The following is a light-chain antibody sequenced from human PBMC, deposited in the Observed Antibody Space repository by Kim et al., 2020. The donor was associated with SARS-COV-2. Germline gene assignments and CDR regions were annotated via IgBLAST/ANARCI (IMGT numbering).Light chain of an antibody. CDR1: HDISSF. CDR3: HRYISAPWT. CDR2: DAS. Sequence: DIQMTQSPSSLSASIGDTVTITCRSSHDISSFLAWYQEKPGKAPKLLIYDASVLQSGVPSRFSGSGSGTEFTLTISSLQPEDVATYYSHRYISAPWTFGQGTKVEIK. V-gene: IGKV1-27*01. J-gene: IGKJ1*01.